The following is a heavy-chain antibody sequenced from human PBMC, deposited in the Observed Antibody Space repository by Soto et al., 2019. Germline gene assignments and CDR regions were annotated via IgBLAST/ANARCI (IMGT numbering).Heavy chain of an antibody. CDR3: AREGRSPRTEDGMDV. J-gene: IGHJ6*04. V-gene: IGHV1-69*13. Sequence: SVKVSCKASGGTFTSYGISWVRQAPGQGLEWMGGIIPNIGNTNYAQKFQGRVTITADASTSTAYMEPRSPRSEGTAVYYCAREGRSPRTEDGMDVWGEGTTVTVSS. CDR2: IIPNIGNT. CDR1: GGTFTSYG.